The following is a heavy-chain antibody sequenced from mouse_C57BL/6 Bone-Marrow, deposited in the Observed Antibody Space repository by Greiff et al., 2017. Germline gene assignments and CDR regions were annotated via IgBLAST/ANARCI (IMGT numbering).Heavy chain of an antibody. CDR3: ARGAPYYYGSSYDY. CDR2: INPSNGGT. CDR1: GYTFTSYW. Sequence: QVQLQQPGTELVKPGASVKLSCKASGYTFTSYWMHWVKQRPGQGLEWIGNINPSNGGTNYNEKFKSKATLTVDKSSSTSYMQLSSLTSEASAVYSCARGAPYYYGSSYDYWGQGTTLTVSS. V-gene: IGHV1-53*01. J-gene: IGHJ2*01. D-gene: IGHD1-1*01.